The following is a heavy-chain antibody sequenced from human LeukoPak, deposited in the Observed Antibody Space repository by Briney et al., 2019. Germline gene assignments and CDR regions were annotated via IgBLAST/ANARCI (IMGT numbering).Heavy chain of an antibody. CDR1: GYSFTSYW. Sequence: GESLKISCQGSGYSFTSYWIGWVRQMPGKGLEWMGIIYPGDSDTRYSPSFQGQVTISADKSISTAYLQWSSLKASDTATYYCARQLTSGWYRDAFDIWGQGTMVTVSS. V-gene: IGHV5-51*01. J-gene: IGHJ3*02. D-gene: IGHD6-19*01. CDR2: IYPGDSDT. CDR3: ARQLTSGWYRDAFDI.